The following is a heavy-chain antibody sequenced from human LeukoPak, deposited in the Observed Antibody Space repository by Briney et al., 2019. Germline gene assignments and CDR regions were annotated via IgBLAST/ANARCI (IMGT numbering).Heavy chain of an antibody. CDR1: GFILSTYA. D-gene: IGHD5-18*01. CDR3: AQISVDTSRNRWSDFDS. J-gene: IGHJ4*02. CDR2: LSASGFNT. Sequence: KSGGSLRLSCAASGFILSTYAMTWLRQAPGKGLEWVSALSASGFNTYYADSVKGRFTISRDNFKNMLYLQMNSLRAEDTAVYYCAQISVDTSRNRWSDFDSWGRGILVTVSS. V-gene: IGHV3-23*01.